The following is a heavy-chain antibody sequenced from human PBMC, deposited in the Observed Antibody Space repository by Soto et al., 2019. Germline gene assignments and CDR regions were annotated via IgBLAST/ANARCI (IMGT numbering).Heavy chain of an antibody. V-gene: IGHV1-69*13. CDR1: GGTFSSYA. CDR3: ARVARGGMDV. J-gene: IGHJ6*02. CDR2: IIPIFGTA. D-gene: IGHD6-6*01. Sequence: ASVKVSCKASGGTFSSYAISWVRQAPGQGLEWMGGIIPIFGTANYAQKFQGRVTITADESTSTAYMELSSLRSEDTAVYYCARVARGGMDVWGQGTTVTVSS.